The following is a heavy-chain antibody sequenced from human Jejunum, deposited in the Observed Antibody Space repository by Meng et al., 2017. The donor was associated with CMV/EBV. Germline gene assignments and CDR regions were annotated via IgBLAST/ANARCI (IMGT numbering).Heavy chain of an antibody. CDR1: GFTFSTYA. CDR2: ISYDGNNQ. D-gene: IGHD3-9*01. J-gene: IGHJ4*02. V-gene: IGHV3-30*04. CDR3: ARAGDFDWLLLVY. Sequence: AGFTFSTYAMHWVRQAPGKGLEWVALISYDGNNQFYADSVKGRFTISRDNSKKTLYLQMNSLRADDTAVYYCARAGDFDWLLLVYWGQGTLGTVSS.